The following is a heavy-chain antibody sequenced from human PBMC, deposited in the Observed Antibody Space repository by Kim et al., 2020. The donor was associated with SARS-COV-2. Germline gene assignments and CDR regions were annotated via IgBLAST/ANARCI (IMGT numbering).Heavy chain of an antibody. V-gene: IGHV3-21*01. J-gene: IGHJ4*02. Sequence: GGSLRLSCAASGNTFSSYRMNWVRQAPGKGLEWISSISSSGSDIFYADSVKGRFTISRDNVRNSLYLQMNSLIVEDTAVYYCARDQVSIFDSSGYYYVFEDWGQGTLVTVSS. CDR1: GNTFSSYR. CDR3: ARDQVSIFDSSGYYYVFED. D-gene: IGHD3-22*01. CDR2: ISSSGSDI.